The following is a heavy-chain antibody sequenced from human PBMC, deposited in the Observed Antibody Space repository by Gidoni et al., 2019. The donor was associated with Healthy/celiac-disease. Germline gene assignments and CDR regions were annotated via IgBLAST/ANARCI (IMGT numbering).Heavy chain of an antibody. D-gene: IGHD5-18*01. J-gene: IGHJ4*02. CDR1: GGSISSYY. V-gene: IGHV4-59*01. Sequence: QVQLQESGPGLVKPSETLSLTCTVSGGSISSYYWSWIRQPPGKGLEWIGYIYYSGSTNYNPSLKSRVTISVDTSKNQFSLKLSSVTAADTAVYYCARAGYSYGYRFDYWGQGTLVTVSS. CDR3: ARAGYSYGYRFDY. CDR2: IYYSGST.